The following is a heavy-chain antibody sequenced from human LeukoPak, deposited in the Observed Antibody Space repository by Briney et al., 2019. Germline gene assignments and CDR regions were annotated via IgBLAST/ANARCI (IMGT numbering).Heavy chain of an antibody. Sequence: PSDTLSLTCTVSGGPISSYYWSWLRQPAGKGLEWIGRIYTGGITSYSPSLKSRVTMSVDTSKIQFSLKLSSVTAADTVVYYCARDLGFFHGFDPWGQGTLVTVSS. CDR3: ARDLGFFHGFDP. CDR1: GGPISSYY. J-gene: IGHJ5*02. CDR2: IYTGGIT. V-gene: IGHV4-4*07. D-gene: IGHD7-27*01.